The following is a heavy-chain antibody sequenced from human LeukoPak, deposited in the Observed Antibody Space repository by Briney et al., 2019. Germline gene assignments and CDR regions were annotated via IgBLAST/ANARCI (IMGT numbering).Heavy chain of an antibody. CDR2: ISSSSSTI. D-gene: IGHD3-3*01. CDR3: ARDLYYDFWSGYEYYGSGIDY. J-gene: IGHJ4*02. CDR1: GFTFSSYS. Sequence: RGSLRLSCAASGFTFSSYSMNWVRQAPGKGLEWVSYISSSSSTIYYADSVKGRFTISRDNAKNSLYLQMNSLRAEDTAVYYCARDLYYDFWSGYEYYGSGIDYWGQGTLVTVSS. V-gene: IGHV3-48*01.